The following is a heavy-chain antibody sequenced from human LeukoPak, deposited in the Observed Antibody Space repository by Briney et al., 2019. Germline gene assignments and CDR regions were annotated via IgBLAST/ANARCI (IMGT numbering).Heavy chain of an antibody. CDR2: INHSGST. J-gene: IGHJ4*02. D-gene: IGHD5-24*01. CDR1: GGSFSGYY. Sequence: PSETLSLSCAVYGGSFSGYYWSWIRQPPGKGLEWIGEINHSGSTNYNPSLKSRVTISVDTSKNQFSLKLSSVTAADTAVYYCARRQERWLQDFDYWGQGTLVTVSS. V-gene: IGHV4-34*01. CDR3: ARRQERWLQDFDY.